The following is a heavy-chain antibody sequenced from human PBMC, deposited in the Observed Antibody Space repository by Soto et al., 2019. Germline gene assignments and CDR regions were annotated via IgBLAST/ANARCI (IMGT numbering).Heavy chain of an antibody. CDR2: ISGSGGST. D-gene: IGHD2-2*02. V-gene: IGHV3-23*01. J-gene: IGHJ6*02. Sequence: GGSLRLSCAASGFTFSSYAMSWGRQAPGEGVEGVSAISGSGGSTYYADSVKGRVTISRDNSKNTLYLQMNSLRAEDTAVYYCAKDPRVVPAAIFYYYYGMDVWGQGTTVTVSS. CDR1: GFTFSSYA. CDR3: AKDPRVVPAAIFYYYYGMDV.